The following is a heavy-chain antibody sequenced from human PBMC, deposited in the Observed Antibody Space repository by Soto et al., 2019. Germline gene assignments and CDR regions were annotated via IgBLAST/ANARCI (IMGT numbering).Heavy chain of an antibody. CDR2: TTAYNGNT. CDR3: ARGRLCSRTNCYVGIMDI. J-gene: IGHJ6*02. CDR1: GYTFINYG. V-gene: IGHV1-18*01. Sequence: GASVKVSCKASGYTFINYGISWVRQAPGQGLEWMGWTTAYNGNTNYAQKFQNRVTMTTDTSTSTVYMELRSLRSDDTAVFCCARGRLCSRTNCYVGIMDIWGQGTTVTVSS. D-gene: IGHD2-2*01.